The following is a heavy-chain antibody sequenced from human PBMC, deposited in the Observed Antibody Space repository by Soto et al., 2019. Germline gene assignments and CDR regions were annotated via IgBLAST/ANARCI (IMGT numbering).Heavy chain of an antibody. V-gene: IGHV1-46*01. J-gene: IGHJ5*02. CDR2: INPSGGST. CDR3: ARDTSRYSNNWFGP. D-gene: IGHD4-4*01. Sequence: ASVKVSCKASGRTFTKYYFHWVRQAPGQGLEWMGIINPSGGSTNYAERFQGRVTMTRDTSTSTMYMELSSLRSEDTAVYYCARDTSRYSNNWFGPWGQGTLVTVSS. CDR1: GRTFTKYY.